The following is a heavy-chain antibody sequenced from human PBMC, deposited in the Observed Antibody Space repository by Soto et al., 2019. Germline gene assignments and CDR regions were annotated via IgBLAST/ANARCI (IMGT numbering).Heavy chain of an antibody. CDR3: ANRDAGPFYS. V-gene: IGHV4-31*03. CDR1: GGSISSGGYY. D-gene: IGHD3-10*01. J-gene: IGHJ4*02. Sequence: PSETLSLTCTVSGGSISSGGYYWSWIRQHPGKGLEWIGYIYYSGSTYYNPSLKSRVTISVDTSKNQFSLKLSSVTAADTAVYFFANRDAGPFYSWGQENLVPISS. CDR2: IYYSGST.